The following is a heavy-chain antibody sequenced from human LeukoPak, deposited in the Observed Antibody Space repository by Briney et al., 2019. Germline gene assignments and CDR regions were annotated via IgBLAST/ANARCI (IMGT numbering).Heavy chain of an antibody. CDR1: GFTFSNYA. CDR3: ARDQAFDWFYYYYGMDV. D-gene: IGHD3-9*01. Sequence: GGSLRLSCVASGFTFSNYALSWVRQAPGKGLDWVSSIGGSVNTTNYADSVKGRFTISRDNSKNTMSLQMNSLRAEDTAVYYCARDQAFDWFYYYYGMDVWGLGTTVIVSS. CDR2: IGGSVNTT. V-gene: IGHV3-23*01. J-gene: IGHJ6*02.